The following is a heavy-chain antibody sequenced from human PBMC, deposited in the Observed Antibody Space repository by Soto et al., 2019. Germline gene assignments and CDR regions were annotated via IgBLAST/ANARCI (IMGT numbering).Heavy chain of an antibody. J-gene: IGHJ6*02. CDR2: ISSSSSYI. Sequence: RRLSCAASGFTFSSYSMNWVRQAPGNVLEWVSSISSSSSYIYYADSVKGRFTISRDNAKNSLYLQMNSLRAEDTAVYYCARGVYSGYDLSDYHYYGMDVWGQGTRVTVSS. CDR1: GFTFSSYS. CDR3: ARGVYSGYDLSDYHYYGMDV. V-gene: IGHV3-21*01. D-gene: IGHD5-12*01.